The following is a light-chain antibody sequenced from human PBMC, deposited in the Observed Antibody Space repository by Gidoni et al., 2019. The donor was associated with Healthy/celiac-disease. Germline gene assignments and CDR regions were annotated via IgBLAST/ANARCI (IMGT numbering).Light chain of an antibody. V-gene: IGKV1-39*01. Sequence: DIQMTQSPSSLSASVGDRVTSTCRASQSISSYLNWYQQKPGKAPKLLIYAASSLQSGVPSRFSGSGSGTDFTLTISRLQPEDFATYYCQQSYSTSWTFGQGTKVEIK. CDR1: QSISSY. CDR2: AAS. CDR3: QQSYSTSWT. J-gene: IGKJ1*01.